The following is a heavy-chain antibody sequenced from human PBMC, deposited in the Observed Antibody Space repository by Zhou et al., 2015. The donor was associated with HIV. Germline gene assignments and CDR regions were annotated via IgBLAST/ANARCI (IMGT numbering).Heavy chain of an antibody. CDR1: GFSFSDHY. CDR2: ARNKVNGYTT. D-gene: IGHD6-6*01. V-gene: IGHV3-72*01. CDR3: ARGGALAARQGYFQH. J-gene: IGHJ1*01. Sequence: EVQLVESGGDLVQPGGSLRLSCVGSGFSFSDHYVDWVRQAPGKGLEWVGRARNKVNGYTTEYAASVKGRFTISRDNAKNSLYLQMNSLRAEDTAVYYCARGGALAARQGYFQHWGQGTLVTVSS.